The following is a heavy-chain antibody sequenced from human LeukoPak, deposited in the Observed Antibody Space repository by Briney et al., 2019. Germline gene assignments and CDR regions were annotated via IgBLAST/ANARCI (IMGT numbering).Heavy chain of an antibody. CDR3: ARHSPHYYGSGSYHDY. D-gene: IGHD3-10*01. J-gene: IGHJ4*02. Sequence: GESLKISCKGSGYSFTSYWIGWVRQMPGKGLEWMGVIYPGDSDTRYSPSFQGPVTISADKSISTAYLQWSSLKASDTAMYYCARHSPHYYGSGSYHDYWGQGTLVTVSS. CDR2: IYPGDSDT. CDR1: GYSFTSYW. V-gene: IGHV5-51*01.